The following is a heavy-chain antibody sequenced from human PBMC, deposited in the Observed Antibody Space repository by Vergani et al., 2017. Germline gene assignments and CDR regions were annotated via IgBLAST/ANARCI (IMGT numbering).Heavy chain of an antibody. CDR1: GGSISSYY. D-gene: IGHD1-26*01. J-gene: IGHJ5*02. Sequence: QVQQQESGPGLVKPSETLSLTCTVSGGSISSYYWSWIRQPPGKGLEWIGYIYYSGSTNYNPSLKSRVTISVDTSKNQFSLKLSSVTAADTAVYYCARGGILGWFDPWGQGTLVTVSS. CDR3: ARGGILGWFDP. V-gene: IGHV4-59*01. CDR2: IYYSGST.